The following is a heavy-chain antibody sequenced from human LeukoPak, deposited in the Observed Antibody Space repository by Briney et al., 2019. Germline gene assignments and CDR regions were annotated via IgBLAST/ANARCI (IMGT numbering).Heavy chain of an antibody. V-gene: IGHV1-2*02. CDR1: GYTLTGYY. J-gene: IGHJ4*02. CDR2: INPNSGGT. D-gene: IGHD5-18*01. CDR3: AREVFGQVDTAMDYYFHY. Sequence: ASVKVSCKASGYTLTGYYMHWMRQAPGQGLEWMGWINPNSGGTNYAQKFQGRVTMTRDTSISTAYMELSRLRSDDTAVYYCAREVFGQVDTAMDYYFHYWGQGTLVTVSS.